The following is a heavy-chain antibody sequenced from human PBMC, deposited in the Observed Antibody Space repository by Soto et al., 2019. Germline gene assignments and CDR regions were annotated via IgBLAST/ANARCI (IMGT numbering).Heavy chain of an antibody. V-gene: IGHV1-18*01. Sequence: QVHLVQSGAEVKKPGASVKVSCQGSGYAFTTYGITWVRQAPGQGLEWMGWISAHNGNTNYAQKLQGRVTVTRDTSTTTDYVELRSLRYDDTAVYYCARGRYGDSWGQGALVTVSS. J-gene: IGHJ4*02. D-gene: IGHD1-1*01. CDR2: ISAHNGNT. CDR1: GYAFTTYG. CDR3: ARGRYGDS.